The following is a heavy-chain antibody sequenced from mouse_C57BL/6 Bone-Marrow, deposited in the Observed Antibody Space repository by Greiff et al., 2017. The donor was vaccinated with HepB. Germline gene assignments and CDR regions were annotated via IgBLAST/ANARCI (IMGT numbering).Heavy chain of an antibody. CDR1: GYTFTDYY. V-gene: IGHV1-19*01. CDR3: ARRAWYFDV. J-gene: IGHJ1*03. D-gene: IGHD3-1*01. Sequence: EVKVVESGPVLVKPGASVKMSCKASGYTFTDYYMNWVKQSHGKSLEWIGVINPYNGGTSYNQKFKGKATLTVDKSSSTAYMELNSLTSEDSAVYYCARRAWYFDVWGTGTTVTVSS. CDR2: INPYNGGT.